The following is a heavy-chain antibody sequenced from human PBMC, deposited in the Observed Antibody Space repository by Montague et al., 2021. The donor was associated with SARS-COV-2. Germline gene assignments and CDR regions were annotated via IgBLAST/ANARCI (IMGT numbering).Heavy chain of an antibody. CDR1: GGSISSYY. J-gene: IGHJ4*02. CDR3: VRGFDY. CDR2: IYYSGST. Sequence: SETLSLTCTVSGGSISSYYWSWIRQPPGKGLEWIGYIYYSGSTNYNPSLKSRVTISVDTSKNQFSLKLSSVTAADTAVYYCVRGFDYWGQGTLVTVSS. V-gene: IGHV4-59*01.